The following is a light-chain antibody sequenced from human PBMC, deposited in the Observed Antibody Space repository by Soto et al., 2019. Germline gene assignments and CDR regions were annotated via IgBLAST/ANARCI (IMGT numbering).Light chain of an antibody. Sequence: QSVLTQSPSASAAPGQTVTISCSGSYSNIGRTTYVSWYRQLPGSAPKLLISDGDKRPSEIPGRLSGSKSGTSATLXITRLQTGDEADYYCGVWDGSLTTYVFGPGTKVTVL. J-gene: IGLJ1*01. CDR2: DGD. CDR1: YSNIGRTTY. CDR3: GVWDGSLTTYV. V-gene: IGLV1-51*01.